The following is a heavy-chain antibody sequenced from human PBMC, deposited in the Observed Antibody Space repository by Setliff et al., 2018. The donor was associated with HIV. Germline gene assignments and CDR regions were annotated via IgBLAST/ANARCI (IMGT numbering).Heavy chain of an antibody. CDR2: MSYSGST. CDR3: ARSDSYCAGDCYGVDGVDAFEI. D-gene: IGHD2-21*02. J-gene: IGHJ3*02. V-gene: IGHV4-59*01. CDR1: GGSISSYF. Sequence: TLSLTCTVSGGSISSYFWSWIRQPPGKGLEWIGYMSYSGSTYYNPSLKSRIIMSVDTSKNQFSLKLSSVTAADTALYYCARSDSYCAGDCYGVDGVDAFEIWGQGTMVTVSS.